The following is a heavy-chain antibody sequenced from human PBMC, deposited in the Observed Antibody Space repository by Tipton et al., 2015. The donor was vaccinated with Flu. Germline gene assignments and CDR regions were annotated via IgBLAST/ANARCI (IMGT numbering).Heavy chain of an antibody. V-gene: IGHV3-48*01. Sequence: SLRLSCAASGFTFSSYSMNWVRQAPGKGLEWVSYISSSSSTIYYADSVKGRFTISRDNAKNSLYLQMNSLRAEDTAVYYCARDEEDCSSTSCFFDYWGQGTLVTVSS. CDR1: GFTFSSYS. CDR2: ISSSSSTI. CDR3: ARDEEDCSSTSCFFDY. J-gene: IGHJ4*02. D-gene: IGHD2-2*01.